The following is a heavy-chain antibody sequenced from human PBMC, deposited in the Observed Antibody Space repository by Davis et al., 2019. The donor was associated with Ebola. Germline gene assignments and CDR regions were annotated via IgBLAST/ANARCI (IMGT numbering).Heavy chain of an antibody. V-gene: IGHV3-48*02. D-gene: IGHD3-3*01. CDR2: ISSGSFTI. J-gene: IGHJ4*02. CDR1: GLTFSRYS. CDR3: ARWSILGQ. Sequence: PGGSLRLSCAASGLTFSRYSMNWVRQAPGKGLEWVAFISSGSFTIHYADSVKGRFTISRDNAKNSLFLQMNSLRDEDTAVYYCARWSILGQWGQGTLVTVSS.